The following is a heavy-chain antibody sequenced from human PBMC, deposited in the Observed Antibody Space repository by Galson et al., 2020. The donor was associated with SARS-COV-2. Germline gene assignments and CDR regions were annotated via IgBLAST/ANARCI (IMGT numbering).Heavy chain of an antibody. CDR1: GFTFSDYY. CDR3: ARAGDYYDFWSGYSNWCDP. V-gene: IGHV3-11*06. Sequence: GGSLRLSCAASGFTFSDYYMSWIRQAPGKGLEWVSYISSSSSYTNYADSVKGRFTISRDNAKNSLYLQMNSLRAEDTAVYYCARAGDYYDFWSGYSNWCDPWGQGTLVTVSS. D-gene: IGHD3-3*01. CDR2: ISSSSSYT. J-gene: IGHJ5*02.